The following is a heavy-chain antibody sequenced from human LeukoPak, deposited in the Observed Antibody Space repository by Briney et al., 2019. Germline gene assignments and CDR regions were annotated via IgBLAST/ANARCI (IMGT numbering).Heavy chain of an antibody. D-gene: IGHD1-26*01. CDR2: IIPIFGTA. CDR3: ARAPSKRPFGALTWGI. J-gene: IGHJ3*02. CDR1: GGTFSSYA. Sequence: SVKVSCKASGGTFSSYAISWVRQAPGQGLEWMGGIIPIFGTANYAQKFQGRVTITADESTSTAYMELSSLGSEDTAVYYCARAPSKRPFGALTWGIWGQGTMVTVSS. V-gene: IGHV1-69*13.